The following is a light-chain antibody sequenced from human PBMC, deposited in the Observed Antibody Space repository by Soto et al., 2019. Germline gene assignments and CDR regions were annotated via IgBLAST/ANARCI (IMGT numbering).Light chain of an antibody. CDR2: GAS. V-gene: IGKV3-20*01. CDR1: QSVSSSY. CDR3: QQYGSSPPT. Sequence: EIVLTQSPGTLSLSPGERATLSCRASQSVSSSYLDWYQQKPGQAPRLLIYGASSRATGIPDRFSGSGSGTDFTLTISSMQPEDFAVYYCQQYGSSPPTFGQGTKVEIK. J-gene: IGKJ1*01.